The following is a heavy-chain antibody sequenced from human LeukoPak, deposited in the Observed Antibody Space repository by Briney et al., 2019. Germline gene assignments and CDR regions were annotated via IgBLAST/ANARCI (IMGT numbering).Heavy chain of an antibody. J-gene: IGHJ4*02. CDR1: GFTFSSYAMH. CDR2: IYYSGST. CDR3: AARGDDYSNFLDY. V-gene: IGHV4-30-4*01. Sequence: LRLSCAASGFTFSSYAMHWVRQAPGKGLEWIGYIYYSGSTYYNPSLKSRVTISVDTSKNQFSLKLSSVTAADTAVYYCAARGDDYSNFLDYWGQGTLVTVSS. D-gene: IGHD4-11*01.